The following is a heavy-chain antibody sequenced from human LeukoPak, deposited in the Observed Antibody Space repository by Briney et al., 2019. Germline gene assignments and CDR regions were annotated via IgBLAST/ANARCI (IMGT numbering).Heavy chain of an antibody. D-gene: IGHD2-2*01. Sequence: PGGSLRLSCAASGFTFSSYAMSWVRQAPGKGLEWVSAISGSGGSTYYADSVKGRFTISRDNSKNTLYLQMNSLRAEDTAVYYCAKFIRRTDIVVVPAATAFDYWGQGTLVTVSS. CDR3: AKFIRRTDIVVVPAATAFDY. V-gene: IGHV3-23*01. CDR2: ISGSGGST. CDR1: GFTFSSYA. J-gene: IGHJ4*02.